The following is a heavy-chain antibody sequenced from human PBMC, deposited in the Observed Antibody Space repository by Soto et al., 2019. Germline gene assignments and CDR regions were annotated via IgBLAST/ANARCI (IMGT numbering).Heavy chain of an antibody. J-gene: IGHJ3*02. V-gene: IGHV1-69*01. Sequence: QVPLVQSGAEVKKPGSSVKVSCKASGGTFSSYAISWVRQAPGQGLEWMGGIIPIFGTANYAQKFQGRVTITADESTSTAYMELSSLRSEDTAVYYCARERQVYDSSGYYSDAFDIWGQGTMVTVSS. D-gene: IGHD3-22*01. CDR2: IIPIFGTA. CDR1: GGTFSSYA. CDR3: ARERQVYDSSGYYSDAFDI.